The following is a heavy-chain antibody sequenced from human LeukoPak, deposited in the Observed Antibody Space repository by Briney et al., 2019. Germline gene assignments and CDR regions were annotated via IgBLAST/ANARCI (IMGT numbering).Heavy chain of an antibody. Sequence: PGRSLRLSCAASRCTFSTYAMHWVSQAPGKGLEWVAVISYDGTNKYYRDSVKGRLTISRDNSKNTVYLQMNSLRVEDTAVYYCARDGGSYWGQGTVVTVSS. CDR1: RCTFSTYA. CDR3: ARDGGSY. V-gene: IGHV3-30*04. J-gene: IGHJ4*02. CDR2: ISYDGTNK. D-gene: IGHD3-16*01.